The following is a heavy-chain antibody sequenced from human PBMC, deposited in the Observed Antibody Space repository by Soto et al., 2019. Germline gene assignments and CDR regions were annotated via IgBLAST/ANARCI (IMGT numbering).Heavy chain of an antibody. D-gene: IGHD1-7*01. Sequence: TLSLTCAVSGGSFTSNNWWTWVRQPPGQGLEWIGEIYRTGSTHYNPSLKSRVTISLDKSETQFSLKVTSLTAADTAVYYCASRDPGTSVDYWGQGTLVTVSS. CDR1: GGSFTSNNW. J-gene: IGHJ4*02. CDR2: IYRTGST. V-gene: IGHV4-4*02. CDR3: ASRDPGTSVDY.